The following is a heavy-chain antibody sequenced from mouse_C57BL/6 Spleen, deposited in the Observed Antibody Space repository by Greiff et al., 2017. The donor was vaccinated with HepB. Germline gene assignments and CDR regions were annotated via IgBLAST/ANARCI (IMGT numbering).Heavy chain of an antibody. V-gene: IGHV1-52*01. D-gene: IGHD1-1*01. CDR1: GYTFTSYW. CDR2: IDPSDSET. CDR3: ARENYYGSTFDV. J-gene: IGHJ1*03. Sequence: QVQLQQPGAELVRPGSSVKLSCKASGYTFTSYWMHWVKQRPIQGLEWIGNIDPSDSETHYNQKFKDKATLTVDKSSSTAYMQLSSLTSEDSAVYYCARENYYGSTFDVWGTGTTVTVSS.